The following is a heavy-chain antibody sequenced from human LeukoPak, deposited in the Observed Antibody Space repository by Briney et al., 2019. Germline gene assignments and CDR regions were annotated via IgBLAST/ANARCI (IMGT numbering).Heavy chain of an antibody. CDR3: ASLIQNVYYGSEGAGYFDL. D-gene: IGHD3-10*01. J-gene: IGHJ2*01. Sequence: ASVKVSCKASGYTFTNYYIHWVRQATGQGLEWMGWMNPNSGKTGYAQRFQGRVTMTRNTSITTAYMELSSLRSEDTAMYYCASLIQNVYYGSEGAGYFDLWGRGTLVTVSS. V-gene: IGHV1-8*02. CDR2: MNPNSGKT. CDR1: GYTFTNYY.